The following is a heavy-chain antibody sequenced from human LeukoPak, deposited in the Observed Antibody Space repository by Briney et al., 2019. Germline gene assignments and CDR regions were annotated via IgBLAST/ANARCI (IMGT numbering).Heavy chain of an antibody. CDR3: ARGYMGHDAFDI. J-gene: IGHJ3*02. D-gene: IGHD3-16*02. CDR1: GGSISSYY. Sequence: PSETLSLTRTVSGGSISSYYWSWIRQPPGKGLEWIGYIYYSGSTNYNPSLKSRVTISVDTSKNQFSLKLSSVTAADTAVYYCARGYMGHDAFDIWGQGTMVTVSS. CDR2: IYYSGST. V-gene: IGHV4-59*01.